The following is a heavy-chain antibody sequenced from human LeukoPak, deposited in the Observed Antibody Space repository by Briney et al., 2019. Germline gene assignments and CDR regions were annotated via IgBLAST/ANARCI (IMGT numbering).Heavy chain of an antibody. CDR2: INPSGGST. D-gene: IGHD4-17*01. CDR1: EYTFT. CDR3: ARGSHDYVYAFDI. J-gene: IGHJ3*02. Sequence: GASVKVSCKASEYTFTMHWVRQAPGQGLEWMGIINPSGGSTSYAQKFQGRVTMTRDTSTSTVYMELSSLRSEDTAVYYCARGSHDYVYAFDIWGQGTMVTVSS. V-gene: IGHV1-46*01.